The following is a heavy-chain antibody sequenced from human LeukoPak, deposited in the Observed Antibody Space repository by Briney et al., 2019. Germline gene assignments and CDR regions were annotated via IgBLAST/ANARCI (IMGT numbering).Heavy chain of an antibody. V-gene: IGHV3-23*01. CDR2: ISSSGGST. CDR3: AKDAQYYYGSGTYFDY. J-gene: IGHJ4*02. CDR1: GFTFDNYG. D-gene: IGHD3-10*01. Sequence: PGGSLRLSCAASGFTFDNYGMTWVRQARGKGLEWVSFISSSGGSTYYADSVKGRFTIPRDNSKNTLYLQMNSLRAGDTPVYYCAKDAQYYYGSGTYFDYWGQGTLVTVSS.